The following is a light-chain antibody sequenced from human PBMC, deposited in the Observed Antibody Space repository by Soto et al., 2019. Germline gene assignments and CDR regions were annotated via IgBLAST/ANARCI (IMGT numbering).Light chain of an antibody. V-gene: IGLV1-51*01. Sequence: QSVLTHSPSVSAAPGQKVTISCSGSGSNIGNNYVSWYQQLPGTAPKLLIYDNDTRPSGIPDIFSGSTSGTSATMGITGLQTGDEADYDCGTWDSRLSAYVFGTGTKLTVL. CDR3: GTWDSRLSAYV. CDR1: GSNIGNNY. J-gene: IGLJ1*01. CDR2: DND.